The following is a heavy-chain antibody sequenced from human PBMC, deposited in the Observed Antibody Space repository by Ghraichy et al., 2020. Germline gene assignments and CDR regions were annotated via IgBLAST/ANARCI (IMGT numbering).Heavy chain of an antibody. CDR2: TRDKVNGHTT. J-gene: IGHJ4*02. Sequence: GGSLRLSCAVSGFSFSDHQMDWVRQAPGKGLEWVGRTRDKVNGHTTEYAASVKGRFTISRDESKNSLFLQLNSLKTEDTAVYYCARADTNGYINYWGQGTLVTVSS. V-gene: IGHV3-72*01. CDR3: ARADTNGYINY. CDR1: GFSFSDHQ. D-gene: IGHD2-8*01.